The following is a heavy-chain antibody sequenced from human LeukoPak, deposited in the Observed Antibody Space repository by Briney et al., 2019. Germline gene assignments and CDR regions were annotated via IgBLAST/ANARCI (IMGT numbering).Heavy chain of an antibody. CDR1: GGSISSYY. Sequence: SETLSLTCTVSGGSISSYYWSWIRQPLGKGLEWIGYIYYSGSTNYNPSLKSRVTISVDTSKNQFSLKLSSVTAADTAVYYCARGGSSWYGIWFDPWGQGTLVTVSS. D-gene: IGHD6-13*01. CDR3: ARGGSSWYGIWFDP. J-gene: IGHJ5*02. CDR2: IYYSGST. V-gene: IGHV4-59*01.